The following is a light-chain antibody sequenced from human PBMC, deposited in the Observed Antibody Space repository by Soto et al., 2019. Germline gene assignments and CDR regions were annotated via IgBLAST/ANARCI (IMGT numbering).Light chain of an antibody. V-gene: IGKV3-15*01. CDR2: GAS. Sequence: ETVMTQSPGTLSVSPGGRVTLSCRASQSISNNLAWYQQRSGQAPRLLIYGASTRAPGVPARFSGSGSGTDFTLTISSLQSEDFAVYYCQQYNNRPPVTFGQGTRLEIK. J-gene: IGKJ5*01. CDR1: QSISNN. CDR3: QQYNNRPPVT.